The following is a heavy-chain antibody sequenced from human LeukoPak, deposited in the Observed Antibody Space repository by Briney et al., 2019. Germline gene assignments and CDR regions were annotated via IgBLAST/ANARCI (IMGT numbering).Heavy chain of an antibody. CDR2: IYYRGST. J-gene: IGHJ4*02. D-gene: IGHD1-26*01. V-gene: IGHV4-30-4*01. CDR3: ARTPESGSPYYFDY. CDR1: GGSISSGDYY. Sequence: SQTLSLTCTVSGGSISSGDYYWSWIRQPPGKGLEWIGHIYYRGSTHYNPSLKSRVTMSVDTSKNQFSLRLTSVTAVDTAVYYCARTPESGSPYYFDYWGQGTLVTVSS.